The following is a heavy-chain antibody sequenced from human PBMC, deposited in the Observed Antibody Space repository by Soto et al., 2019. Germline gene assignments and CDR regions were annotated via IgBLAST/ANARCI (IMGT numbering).Heavy chain of an antibody. CDR2: ISYDGTNE. J-gene: IGHJ4*02. V-gene: IGHV3-30*18. CDR1: GFTFSAFA. D-gene: IGHD3-10*01. CDR3: AKGVVRAPAYFDY. Sequence: GGSLRLSCTVSGFTFSAFAMYWVRQAPGKGLEWVALISYDGTNEDYAESVRGRFTISRDNSKNTLYLDMNSLSAEDSAVYFCAKGVVRAPAYFDYWGQGTLVTVSS.